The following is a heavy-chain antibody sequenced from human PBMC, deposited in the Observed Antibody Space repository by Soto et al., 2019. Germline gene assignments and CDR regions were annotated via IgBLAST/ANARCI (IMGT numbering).Heavy chain of an antibody. D-gene: IGHD6-6*01. CDR1: GGSFSGYY. CDR3: ARGLPQRVAARPYYYYYMDV. CDR2: INHSGST. V-gene: IGHV4-34*01. J-gene: IGHJ6*03. Sequence: SETLSLTCAVYGGSFSGYYWSWIRQPPGKGLEWIGEINHSGSTNYNPSLKSRVTISVDTSKNQFSLKLSSVTAADTAVYYCARGLPQRVAARPYYYYYMDVWGQGTQVTVSS.